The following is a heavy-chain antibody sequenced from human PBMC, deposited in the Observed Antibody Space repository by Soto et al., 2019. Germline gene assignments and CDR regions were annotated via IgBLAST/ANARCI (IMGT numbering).Heavy chain of an antibody. CDR2: INHSGST. CDR1: GGSFSGYY. Sequence: PSETLSLTCAVYGGSFSGYYWSWIRQPPGKGLEWIGEINHSGSTNYNPSLKSRVTISVDTSKNQFSLELSSVTAADTAVYYCARGIRIFRSLYYYYMDVWGKGTTVTVSS. D-gene: IGHD2-15*01. J-gene: IGHJ6*03. CDR3: ARGIRIFRSLYYYYMDV. V-gene: IGHV4-34*01.